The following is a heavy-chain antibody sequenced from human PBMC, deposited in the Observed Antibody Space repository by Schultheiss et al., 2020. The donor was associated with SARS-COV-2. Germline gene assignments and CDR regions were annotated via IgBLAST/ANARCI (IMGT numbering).Heavy chain of an antibody. CDR1: GYTFIGYY. CDR2: MNPNSGNT. D-gene: IGHD6-19*01. CDR3: ARGVGYSSGLGVDP. J-gene: IGHJ5*02. V-gene: IGHV1-8*02. Sequence: ASVKVSCKASGYTFIGYYMHWVRQATGQGLEWMGWMNPNSGNTGYAQKFQGRVTMTRNTSISTAYMELSSLRSEDTAVYYCARGVGYSSGLGVDPWGQGTLVTVSS.